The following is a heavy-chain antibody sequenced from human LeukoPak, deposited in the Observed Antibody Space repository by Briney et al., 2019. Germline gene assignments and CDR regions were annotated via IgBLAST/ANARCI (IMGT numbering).Heavy chain of an antibody. D-gene: IGHD2-15*01. CDR2: ISSSSSTI. CDR3: ARDRLGYCSGGSCFFDY. J-gene: IGHJ4*02. CDR1: GFTFSSYS. V-gene: IGHV3-48*01. Sequence: GGSLRLSCAASGFTFSSYSMSWVRQAPGKGLEWVSYISSSSSTIYYADSVKGRFTISRDNAKNSLYLQMNSLRAEDTAVYYCARDRLGYCSGGSCFFDYWGQGTLVTVSS.